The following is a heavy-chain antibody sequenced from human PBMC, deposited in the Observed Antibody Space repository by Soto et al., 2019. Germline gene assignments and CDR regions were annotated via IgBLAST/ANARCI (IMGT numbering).Heavy chain of an antibody. Sequence: EVQLVESGGGLVQPGRSLRLSCAASGFTFDDYAMHWVRQAPGKGLGWVSGISWNSGSIGYADSVKGRFTISRDNAKNSLYLQMNSLRAEDTALYYCAKDMRGGRYCSGGSCYHAFDIWGQGTMVTVSS. CDR2: ISWNSGSI. J-gene: IGHJ3*02. CDR1: GFTFDDYA. CDR3: AKDMRGGRYCSGGSCYHAFDI. V-gene: IGHV3-9*01. D-gene: IGHD2-15*01.